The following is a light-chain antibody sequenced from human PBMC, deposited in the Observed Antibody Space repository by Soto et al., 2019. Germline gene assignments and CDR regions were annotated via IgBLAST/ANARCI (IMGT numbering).Light chain of an antibody. CDR3: QQYYTSPLT. V-gene: IGKV4-1*01. J-gene: IGKJ2*01. CDR2: WAS. Sequence: DIEMTQSPDCLPVSLGERSTINCKSSQTVLHSPNNKNYLAWYQQRPGQPPKLLIYWASTRESGVPDRFSGSGSGTDFTLTISSLQAEDVAVYYCQQYYTSPLTFGQGTKLEIK. CDR1: QTVLHSPNNKNY.